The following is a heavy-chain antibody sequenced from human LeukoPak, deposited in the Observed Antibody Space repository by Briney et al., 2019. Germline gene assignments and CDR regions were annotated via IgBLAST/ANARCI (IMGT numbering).Heavy chain of an antibody. CDR2: TYYRSQWSY. CDR1: GDSVSSNTAA. CDR3: ARDQSDDQGLDC. V-gene: IGHV6-1*01. J-gene: IGHJ4*02. Sequence: QTLSLTFAISGDSVSSNTAAWYWIRQSPSRGLEWLGRTYYRSQWSYQYSESGRIRITINVDTSKNQFSLQLNSVAPEDPAVYYCARDQSDDQGLDCWGQGTLVNVSS. D-gene: IGHD1-1*01.